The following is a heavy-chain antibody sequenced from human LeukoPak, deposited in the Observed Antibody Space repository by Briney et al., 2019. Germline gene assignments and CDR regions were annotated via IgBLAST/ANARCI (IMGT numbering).Heavy chain of an antibody. CDR3: VRDLSDSSVWWGFDS. D-gene: IGHD6-13*01. CDR1: GFTFRTSA. J-gene: IGHJ4*02. CDR2: ISYDGSNK. Sequence: PGGSLRLSCAASGFTFRTSAIHWVRQAPGKGLEWLAVISYDGSNKYYADSVEGRFTISRDNSKNTVFLQMNGLRGEDTAVYYCVRDLSDSSVWWGFDSWGQGTLVTVSS. V-gene: IGHV3-30-3*01.